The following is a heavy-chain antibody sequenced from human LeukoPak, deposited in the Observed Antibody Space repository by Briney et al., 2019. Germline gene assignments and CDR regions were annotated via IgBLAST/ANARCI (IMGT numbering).Heavy chain of an antibody. J-gene: IGHJ4*02. Sequence: HRASVKVSCKASGGTFSSYAISWVRQAPGQGLEWMGGIIPIFGTASYAQKFQGRVTITADESTSTAYMELSSLRSEDTAVYYCARGAVTFGGVIVSLDYWGQGTLVTVSS. CDR3: ARGAVTFGGVIVSLDY. D-gene: IGHD3-16*02. CDR2: IIPIFGTA. CDR1: GGTFSSYA. V-gene: IGHV1-69*13.